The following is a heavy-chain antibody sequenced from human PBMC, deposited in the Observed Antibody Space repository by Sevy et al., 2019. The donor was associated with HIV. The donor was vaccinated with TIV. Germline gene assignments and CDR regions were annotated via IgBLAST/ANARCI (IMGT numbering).Heavy chain of an antibody. Sequence: GGSLRLSCSASGFNLRNYSMTWVRQAPGKGLDWVSYISSGSGTIHYADSVKDRFTISRDNAKNSLFLQMNSLRDEDTAIYYCARPYCSGDDCYSELDYWGQGILVTVSS. J-gene: IGHJ4*02. V-gene: IGHV3-48*02. CDR3: ARPYCSGDDCYSELDY. D-gene: IGHD2-15*01. CDR2: ISSGSGTI. CDR1: GFNLRNYS.